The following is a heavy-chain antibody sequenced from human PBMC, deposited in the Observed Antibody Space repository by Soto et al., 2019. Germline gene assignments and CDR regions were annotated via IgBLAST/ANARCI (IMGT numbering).Heavy chain of an antibody. V-gene: IGHV1-69*02. CDR3: ARVRVWFGELAPSYYYGMDV. D-gene: IGHD3-10*01. Sequence: GASVKVSCKASGGTFSSYTISWVRQAPGQGLEWMGRIIPILGIANYAQKFQGRVTITTDKSTSTAYMELRSLRSEDTAVYYCARVRVWFGELAPSYYYGMDVWGQGTTVTVSS. CDR2: IIPILGIA. J-gene: IGHJ6*02. CDR1: GGTFSSYT.